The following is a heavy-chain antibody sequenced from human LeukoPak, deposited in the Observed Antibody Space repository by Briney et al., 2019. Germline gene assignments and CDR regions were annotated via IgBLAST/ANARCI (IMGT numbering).Heavy chain of an antibody. Sequence: GGSLRLSCAASGFTVSSNYMSWVRQAPGKGLEWVSVIYSGGSTYYADSVKGRFTISRDNSKNTLYPQMNSLRAEDTAVYYCARAGSSSWFPYDAFDIWGQGTMVTVSS. J-gene: IGHJ3*02. CDR3: ARAGSSSWFPYDAFDI. V-gene: IGHV3-66*01. CDR2: IYSGGST. D-gene: IGHD6-13*01. CDR1: GFTVSSNY.